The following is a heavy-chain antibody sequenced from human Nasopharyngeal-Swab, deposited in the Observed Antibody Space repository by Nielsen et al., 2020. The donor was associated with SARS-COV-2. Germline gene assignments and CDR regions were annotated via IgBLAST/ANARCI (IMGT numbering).Heavy chain of an antibody. CDR2: IIPILGIA. CDR3: AKPWGSITGTPYGIDV. D-gene: IGHD1-20*01. Sequence: SVKVSCKASGGTFSSYAISWVRQAPGQGLEWMGGIIPILGIANYAQKFQGRVTITADKSTSTAYMELSSLRSEDTAVYYCAKPWGSITGTPYGIDVWGQGTTVTVSS. J-gene: IGHJ6*02. CDR1: GGTFSSYA. V-gene: IGHV1-69*10.